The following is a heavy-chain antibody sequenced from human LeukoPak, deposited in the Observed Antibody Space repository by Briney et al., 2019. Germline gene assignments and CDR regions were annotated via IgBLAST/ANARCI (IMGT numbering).Heavy chain of an antibody. Sequence: GGSLRLSCAASGFTFSSYAMSWVRQAPGKGVEWVSAISDSGGSTYFADSVKGRFTISRDNSKNTLYLQMNSLRAEDTAVYYCAGRFCSSTSCYYYYYMDVWGKGTTVTVSS. D-gene: IGHD2-2*01. CDR2: ISDSGGST. CDR1: GFTFSSYA. CDR3: AGRFCSSTSCYYYYYMDV. V-gene: IGHV3-23*01. J-gene: IGHJ6*03.